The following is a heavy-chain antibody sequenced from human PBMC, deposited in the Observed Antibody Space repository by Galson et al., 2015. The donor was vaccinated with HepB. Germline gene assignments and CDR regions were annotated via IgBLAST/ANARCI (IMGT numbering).Heavy chain of an antibody. CDR3: VFLRGNDLKPLDY. Sequence: SVKVSCKASGYTFTSYYMHWVRQAPGQGLEWMGIINPSGGSTSYAQKFQGRVTMTRDTSTSTVYMELSGLRAEDTAVYYCVFLRGNDLKPLDYWGQGTLVTVSS. CDR1: GYTFTSYY. CDR2: INPSGGST. V-gene: IGHV1-46*01. J-gene: IGHJ4*02. D-gene: IGHD4-23*01.